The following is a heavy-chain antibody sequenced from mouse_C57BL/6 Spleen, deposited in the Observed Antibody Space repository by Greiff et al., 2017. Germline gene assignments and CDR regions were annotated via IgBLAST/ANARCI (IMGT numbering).Heavy chain of an antibody. CDR3: AKKYYGSSRGYFDY. J-gene: IGHJ2*01. D-gene: IGHD1-1*01. Sequence: QVQLQQPGAELVKPGASVKLSCKASVYTFTSYWMHWVKQRPGQGLEWIGMIHPNSGSTNYNEKFKSKATLAVDKSSSTAYMQLSSLTSEDSAVYYCAKKYYGSSRGYFDYWGQGTTLTVSS. V-gene: IGHV1-64*01. CDR2: IHPNSGST. CDR1: VYTFTSYW.